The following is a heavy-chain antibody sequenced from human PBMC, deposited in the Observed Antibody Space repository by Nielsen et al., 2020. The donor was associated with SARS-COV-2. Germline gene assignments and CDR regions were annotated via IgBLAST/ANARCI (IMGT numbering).Heavy chain of an antibody. CDR2: IYYSGST. J-gene: IGHJ4*02. CDR1: GGSISSSSYY. D-gene: IGHD6-13*01. CDR3: ARSLWQQLVFDY. V-gene: IGHV4-39*07. Sequence: SETLSLTCTVSGGSISSSSYYWGWIRQPPGKGLEWIGSIYYSGSTNYNPSPKSRVTMSVDTSKNQFSLKLSSVTAADTAVYYCARSLWQQLVFDYWGQGTLVTVSS.